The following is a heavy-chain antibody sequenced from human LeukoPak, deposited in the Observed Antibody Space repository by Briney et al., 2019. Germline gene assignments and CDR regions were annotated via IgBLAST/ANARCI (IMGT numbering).Heavy chain of an antibody. D-gene: IGHD3-10*01. CDR3: ARSMIRGVTYYFDY. V-gene: IGHV1-46*01. J-gene: IGHJ4*02. CDR1: GYTFTSYD. CDR2: INPSGDCT. Sequence: PVASVKVSCKASGYTFTSYDINWVRQATGQGLEWMGVINPSGDCTSYAQKFQGRVTMTRDTSTSTVYMELSSLRSEDTAVHYCARSMIRGVTYYFDYWGQGTLVTVSS.